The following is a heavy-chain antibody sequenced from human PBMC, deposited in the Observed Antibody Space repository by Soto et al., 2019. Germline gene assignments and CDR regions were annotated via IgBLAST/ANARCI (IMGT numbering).Heavy chain of an antibody. D-gene: IGHD2-15*01. CDR2: ISSSASHI. CDR1: GFSFSSYS. V-gene: IGHV3-21*01. CDR3: ARGYTGYCSGGTCYWFDP. Sequence: VQLVESGGGLVQPGGSLRLSCAASGFSFSSYSMNWVRQAPGKGLEWVSSISSSASHINYADSVKGRFTISRDNAKKSLYLQMNSLRAEDTAVYYCARGYTGYCSGGTCYWFDPWGQGTLVTVSS. J-gene: IGHJ5*02.